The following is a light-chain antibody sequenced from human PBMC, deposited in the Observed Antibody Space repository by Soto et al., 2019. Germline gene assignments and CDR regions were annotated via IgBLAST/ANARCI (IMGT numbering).Light chain of an antibody. CDR3: SSYTSSSTPV. Sequence: QSVLTQPASVSGSPGQSITISCTGTSSDVGGYDYVSWYQQHPGKAPKLMIYEVSNRPSGVSNRFSGSKSDNTASLTISGLQAEDEADYYCSSYTSSSTPVFGGGTKLTVL. CDR1: SSDVGGYDY. J-gene: IGLJ2*01. CDR2: EVS. V-gene: IGLV2-14*01.